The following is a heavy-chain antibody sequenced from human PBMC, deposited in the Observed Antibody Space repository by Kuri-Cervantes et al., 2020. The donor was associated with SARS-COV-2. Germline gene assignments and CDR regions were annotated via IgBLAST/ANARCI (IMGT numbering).Heavy chain of an antibody. CDR2: IYHSGST. Sequence: SETLSLTCTVSDGSISNYYWSWIRQPPGKGLEWIGYIYHSGSTNYNPSLNSRVTISIDTSKTQFALRLSTVTAADTAVYYCARGGTYYYDRSGFDWFDPWGQGTLVTVSS. V-gene: IGHV4-59*01. CDR1: DGSISNYY. CDR3: ARGGTYYYDRSGFDWFDP. J-gene: IGHJ5*02. D-gene: IGHD3-22*01.